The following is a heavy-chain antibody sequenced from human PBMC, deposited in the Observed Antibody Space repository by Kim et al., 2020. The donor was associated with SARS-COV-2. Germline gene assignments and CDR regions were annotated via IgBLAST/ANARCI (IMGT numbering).Heavy chain of an antibody. V-gene: IGHV1-69*13. CDR2: IIPIFGTV. CDR3: ARESDDSSTGIDV. J-gene: IGHJ6*02. CDR1: GGTLSSYA. D-gene: IGHD5-18*01. Sequence: SVKVSCKASGGTLSSYAISWVRQAPGQGPEWMGGIIPIFGTVNYAQKFQGRLTITADESMTTAYMELSSLRSEDTAIYYCARESDDSSTGIDVWGQGTTVTVSS.